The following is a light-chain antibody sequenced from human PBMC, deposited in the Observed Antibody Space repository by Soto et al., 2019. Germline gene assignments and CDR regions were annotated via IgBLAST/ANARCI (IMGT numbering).Light chain of an antibody. CDR3: QQRSNWPSIT. CDR1: QSVSSRY. CDR2: GAS. J-gene: IGKJ5*01. V-gene: IGKV3D-20*02. Sequence: EILSTQSPGTLSLSPGERATLSCRASQSVSSRYLAWYQQKPGQAPRLLIYGASSRATGIPDRFSGSGSGTDFTLTISSLEPEDFAVYYCQQRSNWPSITFGQGTRLEI.